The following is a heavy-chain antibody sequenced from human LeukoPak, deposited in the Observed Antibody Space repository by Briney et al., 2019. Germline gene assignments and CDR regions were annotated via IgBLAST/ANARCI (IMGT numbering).Heavy chain of an antibody. J-gene: IGHJ4*02. CDR2: IYYSGST. CDR1: GGSISSSSYY. CDR3: ARAQYDSSGYYAN. Sequence: SETLSLTCTVSGGSISSSSYYWGWIRQPPGKGLEWIGSIYYSGSTYYNPSLKSRVTISVDTSKNQFTLKLSSVTAADTAVYYCARAQYDSSGYYANWGQGTLVTVSS. V-gene: IGHV4-39*06. D-gene: IGHD3-22*01.